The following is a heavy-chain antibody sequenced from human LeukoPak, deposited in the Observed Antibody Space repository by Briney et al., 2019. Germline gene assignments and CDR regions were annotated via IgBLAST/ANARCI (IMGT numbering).Heavy chain of an antibody. CDR2: IYYSGST. CDR3: ARTLGTLQQQPGFDP. D-gene: IGHD6-13*01. Sequence: SETLSLTCTVSGGSISSSSYYWGWIRQPPGKGLEWIGSIYYSGSTYYNPSLKSRVTISVDTSKNQFSLKLSSVTAADTAVYYCARTLGTLQQQPGFDPWGQGTLVTVSS. V-gene: IGHV4-39*01. CDR1: GGSISSSSYY. J-gene: IGHJ5*02.